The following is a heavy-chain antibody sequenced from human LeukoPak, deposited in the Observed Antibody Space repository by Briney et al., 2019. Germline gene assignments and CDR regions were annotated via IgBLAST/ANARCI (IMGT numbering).Heavy chain of an antibody. Sequence: AASVKVSCKASVGTFSSYAISWVRQAPGQGLEWMGRIIPIFGIANYAQKFQGRVTITADKSTSTAYMELSSLRSEDTAVYYCAREGGYYYDSSGYYDYWGQGTLVTVSS. J-gene: IGHJ4*02. CDR2: IIPIFGIA. V-gene: IGHV1-69*04. CDR3: AREGGYYYDSSGYYDY. CDR1: VGTFSSYA. D-gene: IGHD3-22*01.